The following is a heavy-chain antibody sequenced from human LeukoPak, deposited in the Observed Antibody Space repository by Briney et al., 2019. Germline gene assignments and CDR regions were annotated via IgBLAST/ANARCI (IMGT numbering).Heavy chain of an antibody. CDR1: GGSLSGYY. CDR2: INHSGST. CDR3: ARAQRPDYYDSSGCTVDY. J-gene: IGHJ4*02. V-gene: IGHV4-34*01. D-gene: IGHD3-22*01. Sequence: SEALSLTCAVHGGSLSGYYWCGIRHRPGKGLEWICEINHSGSTNYNPPIKSRVTISVDTSKNQFSLKLSSVTAADTAVYYCARAQRPDYYDSSGCTVDYWGQGTLVTVSS.